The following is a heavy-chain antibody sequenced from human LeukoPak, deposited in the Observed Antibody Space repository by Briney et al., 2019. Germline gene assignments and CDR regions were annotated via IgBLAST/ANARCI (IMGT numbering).Heavy chain of an antibody. J-gene: IGHJ5*02. CDR1: GFTFSTYA. CDR3: AKAPASGYCSGGWCRDSPFDP. Sequence: PGGSLRLSCEASGFTFSTYAMTWVRQAPGKWLEWVALITGTSGGSTITTFYADSVKGRFTISRGNSKNTLFLQMQSLRDEDTDIYYCAKAPASGYCSGGWCRDSPFDPWGQGTLVTVSS. V-gene: IGHV3-23*01. D-gene: IGHD2-15*01. CDR2: ITGTSGGSTITT.